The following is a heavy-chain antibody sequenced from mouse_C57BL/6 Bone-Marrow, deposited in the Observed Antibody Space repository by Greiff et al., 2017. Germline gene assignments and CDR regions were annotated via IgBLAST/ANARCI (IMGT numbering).Heavy chain of an antibody. D-gene: IGHD1-1*01. Sequence: SGPVLVKPGASVKMSCKASGYTFTDYYMNWVKQSHGKSLEWIGVINPYNGGTSYNQKFKGKATLTVDKSSSTAYMELNSLTSEDSAVYYCARGIYYGSSYDEYWGQGTTLTVSS. CDR2: INPYNGGT. CDR1: GYTFTDYY. CDR3: ARGIYYGSSYDEY. J-gene: IGHJ2*01. V-gene: IGHV1-19*01.